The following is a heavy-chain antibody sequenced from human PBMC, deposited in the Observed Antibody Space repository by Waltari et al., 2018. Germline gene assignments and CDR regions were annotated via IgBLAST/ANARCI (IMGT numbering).Heavy chain of an antibody. CDR1: GGSVSSVAYS. Sequence: QLQLQESGSGLVKPSQTLSLTCAVSGGSVSSVAYSWSWIRQPPGKGLEWIGYIYHSGTTYYNPSLQSRVTLSVDRSKNQFSLKLSSLTAADTAVYYCARGGYYFPFDYWGQGALVTVSS. V-gene: IGHV4-30-2*01. CDR2: IYHSGTT. J-gene: IGHJ4*02. CDR3: ARGGYYFPFDY. D-gene: IGHD3-3*01.